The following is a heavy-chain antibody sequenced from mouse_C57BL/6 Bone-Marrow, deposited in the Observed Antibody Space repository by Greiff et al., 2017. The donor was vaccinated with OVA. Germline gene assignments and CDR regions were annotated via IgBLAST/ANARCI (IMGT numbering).Heavy chain of an antibody. CDR3: ARGGYYGYFDV. CDR2: TFYSGIT. D-gene: IGHD2-2*01. Sequence: EVQRVESGPSLVRPSQTLSLTCTVTGFSINSDCYWIWIRQFPGNKLEYIGYTFYSGITYYNPSLESRTYITRDTSKNQFSLKLSSVTTEDTATYYCARGGYYGYFDVWGTGTTVTVSS. CDR1: GFSINSDCY. J-gene: IGHJ1*03. V-gene: IGHV3-3*01.